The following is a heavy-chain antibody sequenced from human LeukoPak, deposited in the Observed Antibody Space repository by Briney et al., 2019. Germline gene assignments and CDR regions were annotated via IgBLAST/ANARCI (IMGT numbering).Heavy chain of an antibody. CDR1: GLTFSSYA. D-gene: IGHD5-24*01. V-gene: IGHV3-23*01. J-gene: IGHJ4*02. CDR2: VSGSGGTT. CDR3: ARDGPWFDY. Sequence: GGSLRLSCAASGLTFSSYAMSWVRQAPGNGLEWVSGVSGSGGTTYYADSVKGRFTISRDNSKNTVYLQMNSLRPEDTAVYYCARDGPWFDYWGQGTLVTVSS.